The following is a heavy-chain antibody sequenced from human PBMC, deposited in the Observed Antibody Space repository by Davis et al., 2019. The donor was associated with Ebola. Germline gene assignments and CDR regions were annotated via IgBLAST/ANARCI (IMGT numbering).Heavy chain of an antibody. CDR3: AGDDHRGGFEF. Sequence: AASVKVSCKASGYTFTGYYMHWVRQAPGQGLEWMGWISAYLGNTNYAQKLQGRVTMTTDTSTSTAYMELRSLRSDDTAIYYCAGDDHRGGFEFWGQGTLVTVSS. CDR1: GYTFTGYY. J-gene: IGHJ4*02. V-gene: IGHV1-18*04. CDR2: ISAYLGNT.